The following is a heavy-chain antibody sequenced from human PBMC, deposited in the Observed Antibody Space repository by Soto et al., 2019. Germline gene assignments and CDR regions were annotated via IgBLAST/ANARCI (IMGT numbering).Heavy chain of an antibody. D-gene: IGHD6-19*01. J-gene: IGHJ5*02. CDR3: ARVAGIAVAGPFDP. Sequence: QVQLVQSGAEEKKPGASVKVSCKASGYTFTSYAMHWVRQAPGQRLEWMGWINAGNGNTKYSQKFQGRVTITRDTSASTAYMELSSLRSEDTAVYYCARVAGIAVAGPFDPWGQGTLDTVSS. V-gene: IGHV1-3*05. CDR1: GYTFTSYA. CDR2: INAGNGNT.